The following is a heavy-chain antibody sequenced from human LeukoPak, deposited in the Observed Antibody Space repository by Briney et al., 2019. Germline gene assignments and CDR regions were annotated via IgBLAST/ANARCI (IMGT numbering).Heavy chain of an antibody. D-gene: IGHD5-12*01. CDR2: ISGSGGSA. Sequence: GGSLRLSXAASGFTFRSYAMSWLRQAPGKGLEWVSAISGSGGSAYYADSVKGRFTISRDNSKNTLYLQMNSLRAEDTAVYYCAKDVWGYAYFDYWGQGTLVTVSS. CDR3: AKDVWGYAYFDY. CDR1: GFTFRSYA. J-gene: IGHJ4*02. V-gene: IGHV3-23*01.